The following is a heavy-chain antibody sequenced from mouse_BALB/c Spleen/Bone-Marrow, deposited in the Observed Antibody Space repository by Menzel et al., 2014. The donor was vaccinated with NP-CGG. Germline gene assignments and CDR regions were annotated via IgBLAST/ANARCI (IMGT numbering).Heavy chain of an antibody. Sequence: VQLQQSGPELVKPGASVKISCKASGYTFTDYYINWVKQKPGQGLEWIGWIYPGGGNTKYNEKFKGKATLTVDTSSSTAYMQLSSLTSEDTAVYSCARPPYYYGSSYYWYCDVWGAGTTVTVSS. CDR1: GYTFTDYY. CDR3: ARPPYYYGSSYYWYCDV. J-gene: IGHJ1*01. D-gene: IGHD1-1*01. CDR2: IYPGGGNT. V-gene: IGHV1-84*02.